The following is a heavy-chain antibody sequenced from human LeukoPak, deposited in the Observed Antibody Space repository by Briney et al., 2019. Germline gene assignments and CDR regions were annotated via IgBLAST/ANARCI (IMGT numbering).Heavy chain of an antibody. V-gene: IGHV3-7*01. D-gene: IGHD1-1*01. CDR2: IKQVGSEK. CDR3: ASLSTGDAFDY. J-gene: IGHJ4*02. Sequence: GGSLRLSCAASGFTFSSYWMSWVRQAPEKGLEWVANIKQVGSEKYYVDSVKGRFTISRDNAKNSLYLQMKSLRVEDTAVYFCASLSTGDAFDYWGQGTLVTVSS. CDR1: GFTFSSYW.